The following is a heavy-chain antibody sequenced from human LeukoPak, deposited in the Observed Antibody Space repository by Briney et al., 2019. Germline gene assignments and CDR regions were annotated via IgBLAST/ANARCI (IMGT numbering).Heavy chain of an antibody. J-gene: IGHJ5*02. CDR3: AKERLVYSRAYNWFDP. D-gene: IGHD6-13*01. V-gene: IGHV3-30*18. CDR1: GFTFSSYG. Sequence: AGGSLRLSCAASGFTFSSYGMHWVRQAPGKGLEWVAVISYDGSNKYYADSVKGRFTISRDNSKNTLYLQMNSLRAEDTAVYYCAKERLVYSRAYNWFDPWGQGTLVTVSS. CDR2: ISYDGSNK.